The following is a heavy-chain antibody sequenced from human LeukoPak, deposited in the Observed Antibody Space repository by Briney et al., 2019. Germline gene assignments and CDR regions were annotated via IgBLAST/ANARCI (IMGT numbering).Heavy chain of an antibody. CDR1: GDSVSSNSAA. D-gene: IGHD1-7*01. V-gene: IGHV6-1*01. CDR2: TYYRSKWYN. J-gene: IGHJ6*03. CDR3: AAWYNWNYDLGESYYYSYMDV. Sequence: SQTLSLTCAISGDSVSSNSAAWNWIRQSPSRGVEWLGRTYYRSKWYNDYAVSVKSRITINPDTCKDQFSLQLNSVPPEDTAVYYCAAWYNWNYDLGESYYYSYMDVWGKGTTVTVSS.